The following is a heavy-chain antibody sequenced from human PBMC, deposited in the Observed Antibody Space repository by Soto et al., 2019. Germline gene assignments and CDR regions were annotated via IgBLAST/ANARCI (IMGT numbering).Heavy chain of an antibody. Sequence: QVQLEQSAPEVKKPGASVKVSCKASGYTFTTYGISWVRQAPGQGLEWLGWINTHNGNTNYAQNLQGRVIMTADTSTNPAYMELRSPRSDDTAIYYCTREGSAPYYYYGMDAWGQGTTVTVSS. CDR2: INTHNGNT. CDR3: TREGSAPYYYYGMDA. CDR1: GYTFTTYG. D-gene: IGHD3-10*01. V-gene: IGHV1-18*01. J-gene: IGHJ6*02.